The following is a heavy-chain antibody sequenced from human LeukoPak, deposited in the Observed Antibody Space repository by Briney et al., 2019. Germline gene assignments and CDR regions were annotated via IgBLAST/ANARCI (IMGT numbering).Heavy chain of an antibody. J-gene: IGHJ4*02. V-gene: IGHV3-30*02. Sequence: TGGSLRLSCAASGFTFSSYGMHWVRQAPGKGLEWVAFIRYDGSNKYYADSVKGRFTISRDNSKNSLYLQMNSLRAEDTAVYYCARVDGAAAMNFDYWGQGTLVTVSS. CDR1: GFTFSSYG. CDR2: IRYDGSNK. D-gene: IGHD6-13*01. CDR3: ARVDGAAAMNFDY.